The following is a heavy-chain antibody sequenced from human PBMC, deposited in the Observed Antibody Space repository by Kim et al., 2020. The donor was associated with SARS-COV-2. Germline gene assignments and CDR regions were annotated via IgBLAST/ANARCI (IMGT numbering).Heavy chain of an antibody. J-gene: IGHJ4*02. Sequence: YNPSLKSRVTIAVDTSKTQFFLQLSSVTAADTAVYYCARIVATILYFFNYWGQVTLVTVSS. CDR3: ARIVATILYFFNY. V-gene: IGHV4-39*07. D-gene: IGHD5-12*01.